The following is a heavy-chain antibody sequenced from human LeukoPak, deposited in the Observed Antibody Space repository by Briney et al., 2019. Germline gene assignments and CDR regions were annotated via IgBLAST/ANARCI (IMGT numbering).Heavy chain of an antibody. CDR1: SGSIRIRNYY. V-gene: IGHV4-39*01. J-gene: IGHJ5*02. D-gene: IGHD3-22*01. CDR3: ARHWVSSGTNWFDP. CDR2: ICYSGNT. Sequence: SETLSLTCTVSSGSIRIRNYYWGWIRQPPGKGLEWIGSICYSGNTYYNPSLESRVTISVDTSKNQFSLKLSSVTAADTAVYYCARHWVSSGTNWFDPWGQGTLVTVSS.